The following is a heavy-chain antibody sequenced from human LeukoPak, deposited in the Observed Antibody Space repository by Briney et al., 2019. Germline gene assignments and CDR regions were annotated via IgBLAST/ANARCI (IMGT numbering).Heavy chain of an antibody. Sequence: SETLSLTCTVSRGSISSYYWSWIRQPPGKGLEWTGYIYYTGSTNYNPSLKSRVTISVDTAKNQFSLRLSSVTAADTAIYYCARQTNWFDTWGQGTLVTVSS. V-gene: IGHV4-59*08. CDR2: IYYTGST. J-gene: IGHJ5*02. CDR1: RGSISSYY. CDR3: ARQTNWFDT.